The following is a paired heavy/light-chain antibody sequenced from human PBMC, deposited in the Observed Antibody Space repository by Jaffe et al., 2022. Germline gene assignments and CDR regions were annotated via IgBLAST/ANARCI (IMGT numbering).Heavy chain of an antibody. J-gene: IGHJ4*02. Sequence: QVQLVQSGAEVKKPGASVKVSCKASGYTFTSYYMHWVRQAPGQGLEWMGIINPSGGSTSYAQKFQGRVTMTRDTSTSTVYMELSSLRSEDTAVYYCARGDYDILTGYETYYFDYWGQGTLVTVSS. CDR3: ARGDYDILTGYETYYFDY. CDR1: GYTFTSYY. V-gene: IGHV1-46*01. CDR2: INPSGGST. D-gene: IGHD3-9*01.
Light chain of an antibody. CDR2: EGS. Sequence: QSALTQPASVSGSPGQSITISCTGTSSDVGSYNLVSWYQQHPGKAPKLMIYEGSKRPSGVSNRFSGSKSGNTASLTISGLQAEDEADYYCCSYAGSSSWVFGGGTKLTVL. CDR1: SSDVGSYNL. J-gene: IGLJ3*02. CDR3: CSYAGSSSWV. V-gene: IGLV2-23*01.